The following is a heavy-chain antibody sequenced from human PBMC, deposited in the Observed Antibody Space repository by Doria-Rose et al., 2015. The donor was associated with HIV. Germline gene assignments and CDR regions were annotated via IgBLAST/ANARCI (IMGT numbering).Heavy chain of an antibody. Sequence: VQLVQSGGEVKKPGASVKLSCKASGYTFTSYYLHWVRQAPRHGLEWLGIISPSGGRTNYAQNFQGRVTVTRDSSTSTVCMDLSTLRSDDTAVYYCVRESSGGYFDYWGQGTPVTVSS. CDR3: VRESSGGYFDY. J-gene: IGHJ4*02. V-gene: IGHV1-46*01. CDR1: GYTFTSYY. D-gene: IGHD3-16*01. CDR2: ISPSGGRT.